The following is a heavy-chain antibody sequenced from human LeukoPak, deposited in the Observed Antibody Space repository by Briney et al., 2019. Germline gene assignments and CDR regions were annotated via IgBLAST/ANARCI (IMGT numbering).Heavy chain of an antibody. J-gene: IGHJ4*02. CDR2: ISYDGSNR. CDR1: GFTFSSYG. Sequence: GGSLRLSCAASGFTFSSYGMHWVRQAPGKGLEWVAVISYDGSNRYYADSVKGRFTISRDNSKNTLYLQMNSLRAEDTAVYYCAKDPHGHWGQGTLVTVSS. V-gene: IGHV3-30*18. CDR3: AKDPHGH.